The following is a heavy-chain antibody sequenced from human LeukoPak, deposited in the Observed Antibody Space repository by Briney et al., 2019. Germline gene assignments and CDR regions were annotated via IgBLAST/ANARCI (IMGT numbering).Heavy chain of an antibody. V-gene: IGHV5-51*01. CDR2: IYPGDSDT. CDR3: ARPLRPPGYSSGWYFQH. D-gene: IGHD6-19*01. Sequence: GESLKISCKGSGYSFTSYWIGWVRQMPGKGLEWMGIIYPGDSDTRYSPSFQGQVTISAVKSISTAYLQWSSLKASDTAMYYCARPLRPPGYSSGWYFQHWGQGTLVTVSS. J-gene: IGHJ1*01. CDR1: GYSFTSYW.